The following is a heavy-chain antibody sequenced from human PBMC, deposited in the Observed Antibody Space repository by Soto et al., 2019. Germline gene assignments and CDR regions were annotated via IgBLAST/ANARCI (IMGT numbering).Heavy chain of an antibody. J-gene: IGHJ4*02. CDR3: ARDFAQDRDY. CDR2: IIPILGIA. Sequence: QVQLVQSGAEVKKPGSSVKVSCKASGGTFSSYTISWVRQAPGQGLEWMGRIIPILGIANYAQKFQGRVTITAGKSTSTAYMELSSLRSEDTAVYYCARDFAQDRDYWGQGTLVTVSS. CDR1: GGTFSSYT. V-gene: IGHV1-69*08.